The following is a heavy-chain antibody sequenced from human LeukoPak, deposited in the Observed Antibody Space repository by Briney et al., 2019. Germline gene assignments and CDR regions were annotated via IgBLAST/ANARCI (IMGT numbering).Heavy chain of an antibody. D-gene: IGHD3-10*01. CDR3: ARTPRITMVRARNWFDP. J-gene: IGHJ5*02. CDR1: GGSFSGYF. V-gene: IGHV4-34*01. Sequence: PSETLSLTCAVYGGSFSGYFWSWIRQPPGKGLEWIGDINHSGSTNYNPSLKSRVTISVDTSKNQFSLKLSSVTAADTAVYYCARTPRITMVRARNWFDPWGQGTLVTVSS. CDR2: INHSGST.